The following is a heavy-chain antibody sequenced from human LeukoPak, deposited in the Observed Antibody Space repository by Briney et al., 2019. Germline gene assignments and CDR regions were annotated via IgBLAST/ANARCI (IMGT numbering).Heavy chain of an antibody. CDR3: ARARAPKFRATCNWFDP. V-gene: IGHV1-3*01. Sequence: ASVKVSCKASGYTFTSYAMHWVRQAPGQRLEWMGWINAGNGNTKYSQKFQGRVTITRDTSASTAYMELSSLRSEDTAVYYCARARAPKFRATCNWFDPWGQGTLVTVSS. J-gene: IGHJ5*02. CDR2: INAGNGNT. CDR1: GYTFTSYA. D-gene: IGHD5-12*01.